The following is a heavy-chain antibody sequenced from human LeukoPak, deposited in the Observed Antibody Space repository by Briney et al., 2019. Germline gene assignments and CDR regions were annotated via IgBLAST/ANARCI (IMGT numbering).Heavy chain of an antibody. Sequence: GGTLRLSCAASGFTFSSYGMSWVRQAPGKGLEWVSAISGSGGSTYYADSVKGRSTISRDNSKNTLYLQMNSLRAEDTAVYYCAKEARDGDYYFDYWGQGTLVTVSS. J-gene: IGHJ4*02. CDR3: AKEARDGDYYFDY. CDR1: GFTFSSYG. D-gene: IGHD4-17*01. CDR2: ISGSGGST. V-gene: IGHV3-23*01.